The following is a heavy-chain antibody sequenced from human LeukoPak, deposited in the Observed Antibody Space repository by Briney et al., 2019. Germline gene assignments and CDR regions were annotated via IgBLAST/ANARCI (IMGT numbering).Heavy chain of an antibody. D-gene: IGHD5-24*01. CDR2: ISSRSSHT. V-gene: IGHV3-11*05. CDR3: ARDFGEMPNY. CDR1: GFTFSDYY. Sequence: KPGGSLRLSCAASGFTFSDYYMSWIRQAPGKGLEWVSYISSRSSHTNYADSVKGRFTISRDNAKNSLYLQMNSLRAEDTAVYYCARDFGEMPNYWGQGTLVTVCS. J-gene: IGHJ4*02.